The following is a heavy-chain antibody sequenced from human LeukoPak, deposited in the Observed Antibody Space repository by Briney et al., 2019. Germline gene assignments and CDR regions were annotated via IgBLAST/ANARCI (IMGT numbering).Heavy chain of an antibody. V-gene: IGHV1-18*01. CDR3: ARRGSVDTPMSNWEWWY. D-gene: IGHD5-18*01. Sequence: ASVTVSFKASGYTFTTYGISWLRQAPGQGLEWMGWISTYNGDTNYAQKLQGRVTLTTDTSTSTVYMELRSLRSDDTAVYYCARRGSVDTPMSNWEWWYGGQETLVTVS. J-gene: IGHJ4*02. CDR2: ISTYNGDT. CDR1: GYTFTTYG.